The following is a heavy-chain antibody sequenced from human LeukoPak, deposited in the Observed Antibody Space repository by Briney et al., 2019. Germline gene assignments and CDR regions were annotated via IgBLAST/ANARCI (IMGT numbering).Heavy chain of an antibody. CDR1: GGSISSYY. J-gene: IGHJ6*02. CDR2: IYYSGST. V-gene: IGHV4-59*01. CDR3: ARVGGYSYYYYYGMDV. D-gene: IGHD3-3*01. Sequence: SETLSLTCTVSGGSISSYYWSWIRQPPGKGLEWIGYIYYSGSTNYNPSLKSRVTISVDTSKNQFSLKLSSVTAADTAVYYCARVGGYSYYYYYGMDVRGQGTTVTVSS.